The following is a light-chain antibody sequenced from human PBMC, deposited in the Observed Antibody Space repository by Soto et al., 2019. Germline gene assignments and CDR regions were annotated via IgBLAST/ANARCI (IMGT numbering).Light chain of an antibody. CDR3: QQYGRSPPMYT. CDR1: QRVNSSY. J-gene: IGKJ2*01. Sequence: DIVLTQSPGTLSLSPGERGALSCRASQRVNSSYLAWYQQKPGQAPRLLIYGASSRATGIPDRFSGSGSGTDFTLTISRLEPEDFAVYYCQQYGRSPPMYTFGQGTKLEIK. CDR2: GAS. V-gene: IGKV3-20*01.